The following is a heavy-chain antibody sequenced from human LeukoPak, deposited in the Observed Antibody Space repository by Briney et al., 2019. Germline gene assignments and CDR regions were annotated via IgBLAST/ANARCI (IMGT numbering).Heavy chain of an antibody. V-gene: IGHV3-30*18. CDR2: ISYDGSNK. CDR1: GFTFSSYG. Sequence: GGSLRLSCAASGFTFSSYGMHWVRQAPGKGLEWVAVISYDGSNKYYADSVKGRFTISRDNSKNTLYLQMNSLRAEDTAVYYGTKDIGEVATIYYYYYGMDVWGQGTTVTVSS. D-gene: IGHD3-10*01. CDR3: TKDIGEVATIYYYYYGMDV. J-gene: IGHJ6*02.